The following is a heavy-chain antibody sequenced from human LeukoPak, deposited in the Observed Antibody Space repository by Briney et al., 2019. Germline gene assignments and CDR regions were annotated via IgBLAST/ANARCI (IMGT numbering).Heavy chain of an antibody. J-gene: IGHJ4*02. V-gene: IGHV3-23*01. CDR2: ISGSGGST. CDR3: AKKVKCSGGSCYALFDY. Sequence: AGSLRLTCAASGFTFSSYAMSWVRQAPGKGLEWVSAISGSGGSTYYADSVKGRFTISRDNSKNTLYLQMNSLRAEDTAVYYCAKKVKCSGGSCYALFDYWGQGTLVTVSS. D-gene: IGHD2-15*01. CDR1: GFTFSSYA.